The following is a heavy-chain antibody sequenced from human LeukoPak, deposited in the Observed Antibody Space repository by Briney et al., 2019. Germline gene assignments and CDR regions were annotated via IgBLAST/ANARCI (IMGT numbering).Heavy chain of an antibody. J-gene: IGHJ5*02. CDR2: FDPEDGET. CDR1: GYTLTELS. V-gene: IGHV1-24*01. CDR3: ARGGAAAGKVWFDP. D-gene: IGHD6-13*01. Sequence: ASVKVSCKVSGYTLTELSMHWVRQAPGKGLEWMGGFDPEDGETIYAQKFQGRVTMTEDTSTDTAYMELSSLRSEDTAVYYCARGGAAAGKVWFDPWGQGTLVTVSS.